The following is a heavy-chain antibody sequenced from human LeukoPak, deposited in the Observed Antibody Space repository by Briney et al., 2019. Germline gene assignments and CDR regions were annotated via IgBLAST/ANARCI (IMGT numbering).Heavy chain of an antibody. CDR2: ISSNGGST. V-gene: IGHV3-64*01. Sequence: GGSLRLSCAASGFTFSRYAMHWVRQAPGKGLESVSAISSNGGSTYYANSVKGRFTISRDNSKNTLYLQMGSLRAEDMAVYYCARDGSGSYYWVDYWGQGTLVTVSS. J-gene: IGHJ4*02. CDR3: ARDGSGSYYWVDY. CDR1: GFTFSRYA. D-gene: IGHD3-10*01.